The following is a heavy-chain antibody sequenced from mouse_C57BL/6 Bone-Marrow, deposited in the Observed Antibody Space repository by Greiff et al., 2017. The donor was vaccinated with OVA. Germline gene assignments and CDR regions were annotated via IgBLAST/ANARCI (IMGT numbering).Heavy chain of an antibody. V-gene: IGHV6-3*01. Sequence: EVKLEESGGGLVQPGGSMKLSCVASGFTFSNYWMNWVRQSPEKGLEWVAQIRLKSDNYATQYAESVKGRFTISRDDSKSSVYRQMNNLRAEDTGIYYCTGWGFWYFDVWGTGTTVTVSS. CDR1: GFTFSNYW. J-gene: IGHJ1*03. D-gene: IGHD4-1*01. CDR3: TGWGFWYFDV. CDR2: IRLKSDNYAT.